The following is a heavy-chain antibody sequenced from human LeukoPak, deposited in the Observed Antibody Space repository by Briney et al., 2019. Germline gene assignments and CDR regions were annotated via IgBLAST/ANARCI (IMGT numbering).Heavy chain of an antibody. CDR2: INDSGNT. CDR1: GGSFSGYY. CDR3: ARATRGRPGYYYHYMDV. J-gene: IGHJ6*03. Sequence: PSETLSLTCAVYGGSFSGYYWSWIRQPPGKGLEWIGEINDSGNTNYNPSLKSRVTISVDTSKNQFSLKLSSVTAADTAVYYCARATRGRPGYYYHYMDVWGKGTTVTVSS. V-gene: IGHV4-34*01. D-gene: IGHD3-10*01.